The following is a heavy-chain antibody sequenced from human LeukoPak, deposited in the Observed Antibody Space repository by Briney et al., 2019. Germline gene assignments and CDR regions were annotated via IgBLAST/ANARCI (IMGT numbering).Heavy chain of an antibody. J-gene: IGHJ4*02. CDR2: IWYDGSNK. CDR3: AAVDTAMASADY. Sequence: QPGGSLRLSCAASGFTFSSYGMHWVRQAPGKGLEWVAVIWYDGSNKYYADSVKGRFTISRDNSKNTLYLQMNSLRAEGTAVYYCAAVDTAMASADYWGQGTLVTVSS. V-gene: IGHV3-33*01. D-gene: IGHD5-18*01. CDR1: GFTFSSYG.